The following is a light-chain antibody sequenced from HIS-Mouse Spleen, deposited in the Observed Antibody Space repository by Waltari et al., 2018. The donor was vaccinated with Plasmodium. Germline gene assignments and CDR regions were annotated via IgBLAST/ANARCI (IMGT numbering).Light chain of an antibody. J-gene: IGLJ3*02. Sequence: SYVLTKPPSVSVSPGQTARLTCPGDALTKKYAYWYQQKSGQAPVLVIYEDSKRPSGIPERFSGSSSGTMATLTISGAQVEDEADYYCYSTDSSGNHRVFGGGTKLTVL. CDR1: ALTKKY. CDR3: YSTDSSGNHRV. CDR2: EDS. V-gene: IGLV3-10*01.